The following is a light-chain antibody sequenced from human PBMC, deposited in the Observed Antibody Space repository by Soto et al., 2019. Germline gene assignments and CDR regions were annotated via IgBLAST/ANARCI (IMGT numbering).Light chain of an antibody. CDR1: QSVSSN. Sequence: EIVLTQSPATLSLSPGERATLSCRASQSVSSNLAWYQQKPGQAPRLLIYDASTTASGAPARFSGSGSGTEFTLTISSLQSEDCAIYYCQHYNTWPLSFGGGTKVDI. CDR3: QHYNTWPLS. CDR2: DAS. J-gene: IGKJ4*01. V-gene: IGKV3-15*01.